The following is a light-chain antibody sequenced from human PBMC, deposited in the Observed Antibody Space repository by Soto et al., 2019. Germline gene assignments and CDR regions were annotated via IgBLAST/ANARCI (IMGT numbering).Light chain of an antibody. V-gene: IGKV3-20*01. CDR1: QSISITS. Sequence: EIVLTQSPGTLSVSPGERATLSCRASQSISITSLAWYQRKPGQAPRFLILGASIRAIGIPDSVSASGSGTDFTLTISRLEPEDVAVYYCQQYGSLHETFGQGTKLESK. CDR2: GAS. CDR3: QQYGSLHET. J-gene: IGKJ2*01.